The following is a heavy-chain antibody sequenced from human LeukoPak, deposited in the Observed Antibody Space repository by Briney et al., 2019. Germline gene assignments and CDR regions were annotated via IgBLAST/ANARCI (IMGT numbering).Heavy chain of an antibody. J-gene: IGHJ4*02. CDR3: ASDYFDRTGYYGFIY. Sequence: ASETLSLTCTVSGGSITDYHWIWIRQPAGKGLEWIGRLYTSGSTNYNPSLKSRVSMSVDTSKKQFSLRLSSVTAADTAIYYCASDYFDRTGYYGFIYWGQGSLVTISS. V-gene: IGHV4-4*07. D-gene: IGHD3-22*01. CDR1: GGSITDYH. CDR2: LYTSGST.